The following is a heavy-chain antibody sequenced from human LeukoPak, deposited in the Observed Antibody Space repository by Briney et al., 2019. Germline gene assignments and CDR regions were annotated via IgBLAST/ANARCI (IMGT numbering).Heavy chain of an antibody. Sequence: PSETLSLTCTVSAFSISSGYFWGWIPQPPGKWLEWIGSLYHGKNTYYNPSRRGPVTTSPDTSKNHFSLKLHSVTATDTAVYYCGRACSGGICYSVVDYWGQGTLVTVSS. CDR3: GRACSGGICYSVVDY. CDR2: LYHGKNT. D-gene: IGHD2-15*01. V-gene: IGHV4-38-2*02. CDR1: AFSISSGYF. J-gene: IGHJ4*02.